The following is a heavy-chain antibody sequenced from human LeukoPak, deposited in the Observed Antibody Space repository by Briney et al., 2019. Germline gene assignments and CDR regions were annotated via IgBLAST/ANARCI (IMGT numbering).Heavy chain of an antibody. J-gene: IGHJ4*02. V-gene: IGHV1-24*01. CDR1: GYTLTELS. CDR2: FDPEDGET. D-gene: IGHD1-26*01. Sequence: ASVKVSCKVSGYTLTELSVHWVRQAPGKGLEWMGGFDPEDGETIYAQKFQGRVTMTEDTSTDTAYMELSSLRSEDTAVYYCGGSALLGGISDYWGQGTLVTVSS. CDR3: GGSALLGGISDY.